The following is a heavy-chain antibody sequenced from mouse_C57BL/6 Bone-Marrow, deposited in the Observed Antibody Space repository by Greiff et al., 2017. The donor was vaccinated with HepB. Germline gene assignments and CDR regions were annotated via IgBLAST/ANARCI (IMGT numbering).Heavy chain of an antibody. J-gene: IGHJ2*01. CDR3: ARAPYGNYLYYFDY. V-gene: IGHV1-61*01. CDR2: IYPSDSET. D-gene: IGHD2-1*01. Sequence: VQLQQPGAELVRPGSSVKLSCKASGYTFTSYWMDWVKQRPGQGLEWIGNIYPSDSETHYNQKFKGKATLTVDKSSSTAYMQLSSLTSEDSAVYYCARAPYGNYLYYFDYWGQGTTLTVSS. CDR1: GYTFTSYW.